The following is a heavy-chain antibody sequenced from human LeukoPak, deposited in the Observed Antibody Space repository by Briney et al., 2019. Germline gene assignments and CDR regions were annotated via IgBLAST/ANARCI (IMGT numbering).Heavy chain of an antibody. V-gene: IGHV1-46*01. CDR3: ARSIAARRGYFQH. Sequence: ASVKVSCKASGYTFTSYYMHWVRQAPGQGLEWMGIINPSGGSTSYAQKFQGRVTMTRDTSKNQFSLKLSSVTAADTAVYYCARSIAARRGYFQHWGQGTLVTVSS. CDR2: INPSGGST. CDR1: GYTFTSYY. D-gene: IGHD6-6*01. J-gene: IGHJ1*01.